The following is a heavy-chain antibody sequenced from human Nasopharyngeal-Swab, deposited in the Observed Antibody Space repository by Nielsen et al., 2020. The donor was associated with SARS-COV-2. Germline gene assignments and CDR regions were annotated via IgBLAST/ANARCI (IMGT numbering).Heavy chain of an antibody. J-gene: IGHJ6*03. CDR2: IDPSDSYT. Sequence: VRQMPGKGLEWMGRIDPSDSYTNYSPSFQGHVTISADKSISTAYLQWSSLKASDTAMYYCAREYTYGYYYYMDVWAKGPRSPSP. CDR3: AREYTYGYYYYMDV. D-gene: IGHD5-18*01. V-gene: IGHV5-10-1*01.